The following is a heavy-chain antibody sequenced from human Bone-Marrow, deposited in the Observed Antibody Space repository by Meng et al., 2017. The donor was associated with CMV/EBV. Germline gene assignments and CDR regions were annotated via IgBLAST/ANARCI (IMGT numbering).Heavy chain of an antibody. CDR3: ARLIIIDWFDP. V-gene: IGHV3-33*01. J-gene: IGHJ5*02. D-gene: IGHD2/OR15-2a*01. Sequence: GESLKISCAASGFTFSSYGMHWVRQAPGKGLEWVAVIWYDGSNKYYADSVKGRFTISRDNSKNTLYLQMNSLRAEDTAVYYCARLIIIDWFDPWGQGTLVTVSS. CDR2: IWYDGSNK. CDR1: GFTFSSYG.